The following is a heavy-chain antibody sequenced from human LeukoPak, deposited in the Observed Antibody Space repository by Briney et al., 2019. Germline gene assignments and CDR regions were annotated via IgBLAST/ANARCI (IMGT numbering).Heavy chain of an antibody. V-gene: IGHV3-48*03. CDR2: ISSSGSAI. CDR1: GFTFSSYE. CDR3: AREKLSFFDSSGYFDY. J-gene: IGHJ4*02. Sequence: PGGSLRLSCAASGFTFSSYEMNWVRQAPGKGLECGSYISSSGSAIHYADSVRGRFTISRDNAKNSLYLQMSRLRAEDTAVYYCAREKLSFFDSSGYFDYWGQGTLVTVSS. D-gene: IGHD3-22*01.